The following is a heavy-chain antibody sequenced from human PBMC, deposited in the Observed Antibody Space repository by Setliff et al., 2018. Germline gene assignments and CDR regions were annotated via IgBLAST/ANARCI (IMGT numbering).Heavy chain of an antibody. CDR1: GYTFNTFG. Sequence: ASVKVSCKTSGYTFNTFGISWVRRAPGQGLDWMGWISPYNGDTKSAQKFQGRVTMTIDTSTSTAYVEVRSLTSDDTAVYYCARSSGPRVVLAADFDYWGQGTLVTVSS. V-gene: IGHV1-18*01. D-gene: IGHD3-9*01. CDR2: ISPYNGDT. CDR3: ARSSGPRVVLAADFDY. J-gene: IGHJ4*02.